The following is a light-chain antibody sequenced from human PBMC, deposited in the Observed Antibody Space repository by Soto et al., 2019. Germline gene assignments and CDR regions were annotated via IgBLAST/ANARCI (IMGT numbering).Light chain of an antibody. Sequence: QSVLTQPPSASGSPGQSVTISCTGTSSDVGGYDYVSWYQQYPGKTPKLMIFEVTKRPSGVPDRFSGSKSGNTASLTVSGXQAEDEADYYCLSYAGTAXXFGTGT. CDR2: EVT. V-gene: IGLV2-8*01. CDR1: SSDVGGYDY. J-gene: IGLJ1*01. CDR3: LSYAGTAXX.